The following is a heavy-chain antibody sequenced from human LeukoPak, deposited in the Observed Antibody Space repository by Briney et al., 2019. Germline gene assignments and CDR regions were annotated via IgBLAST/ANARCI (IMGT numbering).Heavy chain of an antibody. V-gene: IGHV3-48*03. CDR1: GFLFSSFE. J-gene: IGHJ3*02. D-gene: IGHD5-24*01. CDR2: ISSSGITI. Sequence: GGSLRLSCAASGFLFSSFEVNWVRQAPGKGLEWVSYISSSGITIYYADSVKGRFTISRDNAKNSLYLQMNSLRAEDTAVYYCTKDLFRRPQLPGAFDMWGQGTMVTVSS. CDR3: TKDLFRRPQLPGAFDM.